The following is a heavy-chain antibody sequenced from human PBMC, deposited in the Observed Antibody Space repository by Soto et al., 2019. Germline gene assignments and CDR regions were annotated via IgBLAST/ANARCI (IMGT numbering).Heavy chain of an antibody. D-gene: IGHD3-22*01. CDR3: ALRSMAVVPEY. Sequence: QVQLQESGPGLVKPSETLSLTCAVSGDSISTYYCMWIRQPPGKGLESIGYLYYGRSANYNPSLKSRVTSSVDTSTNQCSLTLSSMTAADTAVYYCALRSMAVVPEYWGQGTLVTVSS. CDR1: GDSISTYY. V-gene: IGHV4-59*01. J-gene: IGHJ4*02. CDR2: LYYGRSA.